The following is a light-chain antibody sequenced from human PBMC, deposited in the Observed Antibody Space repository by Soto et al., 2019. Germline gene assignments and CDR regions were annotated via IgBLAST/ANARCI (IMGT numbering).Light chain of an antibody. CDR1: SSDVGSYNL. CDR2: EGS. V-gene: IGLV2-23*01. Sequence: QTVVTQPASVSGSPGQSITISCTGTSSDVGSYNLVSWYQQHPGKAPKLMIYEGSKRPSGVSNRFSGSKSGNTASLTISGLQDEDEADYYCCSYAGSLVVFGGGTKLTVL. CDR3: CSYAGSLVV. J-gene: IGLJ2*01.